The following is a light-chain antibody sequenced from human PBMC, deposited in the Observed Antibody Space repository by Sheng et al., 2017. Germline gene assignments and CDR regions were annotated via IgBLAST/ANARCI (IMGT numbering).Light chain of an antibody. Sequence: EIVMTQSPATLSVSPGEGATLSCRASQSVGSYLAWYQQKPGQAPRLLIYSASSRAPGIPARFSGSGSGTEFTLTISSLQSEDSAVYYCQQYIDWPPITFGQGTRLDIK. J-gene: IGKJ5*01. CDR2: SAS. V-gene: IGKV3D-15*01. CDR1: QSVGSY. CDR3: QQYIDWPPIT.